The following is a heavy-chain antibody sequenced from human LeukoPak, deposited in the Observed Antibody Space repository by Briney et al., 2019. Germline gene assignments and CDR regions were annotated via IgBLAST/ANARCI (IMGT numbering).Heavy chain of an antibody. CDR1: GYTFTSYG. J-gene: IGHJ4*02. CDR2: ISAYNGNT. CDR3: ASGYYDFWSVPDGPFDY. Sequence: EASVKVSCKASGYTFTSYGISWVRQAPGQGLEWMGWISAYNGNTNYAQKLQGRVTMTTDTSTSTAYMELRSLRSDDTAVYYCASGYYDFWSVPDGPFDYWGQGTLVTVSS. D-gene: IGHD3-3*01. V-gene: IGHV1-18*01.